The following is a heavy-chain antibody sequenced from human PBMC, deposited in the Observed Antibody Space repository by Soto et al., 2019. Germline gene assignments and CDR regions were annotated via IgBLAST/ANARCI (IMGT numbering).Heavy chain of an antibody. CDR3: ARVSNDCSGGSCYRSFDY. CDR2: INHSGST. V-gene: IGHV4-34*01. J-gene: IGHJ4*02. CDR1: GGSFSGYY. D-gene: IGHD2-15*01. Sequence: SETLYLTCAVYGGSFSGYYWSWIRQPPGKGLEWIGEINHSGSTNYNPSLKSRVTISVDTSKNQFSLKLSSVTAADTAVHYCARVSNDCSGGSCYRSFDYWGQGTLVTVSS.